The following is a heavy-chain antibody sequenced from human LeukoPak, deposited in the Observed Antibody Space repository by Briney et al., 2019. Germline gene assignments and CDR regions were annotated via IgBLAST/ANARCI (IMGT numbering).Heavy chain of an antibody. CDR3: ARERYYDSSGYPNWFDP. J-gene: IGHJ5*02. CDR2: IYYSGST. V-gene: IGHV4-31*03. D-gene: IGHD3-22*01. CDR1: GGSISSGGYY. Sequence: SETLSLTCTVSGGSISSGGYYWSWIRQHPGKGLEWIGYIYYSGSTYYNPSLKGRVTISVDTSKNQFSLKLSSVTAADTAVYYCARERYYDSSGYPNWFDPWGQGTLVTVSS.